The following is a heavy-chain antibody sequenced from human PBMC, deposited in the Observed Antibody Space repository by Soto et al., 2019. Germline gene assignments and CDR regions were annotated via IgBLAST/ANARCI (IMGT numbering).Heavy chain of an antibody. Sequence: DVQLVESGGGLIQPGGSLRLSCAASGLIVRNNHMSWVRQAPGKGLEWVSLLHVEGNTYYADSVKGRFTISRDNSKNTLFLQMNSLTYEDTAVYYCARDMGQHLVMMSYYYAMDAWGQGTTVTVSS. V-gene: IGHV3-66*03. CDR3: ARDMGQHLVMMSYYYAMDA. J-gene: IGHJ6*02. CDR1: GLIVRNNH. CDR2: LHVEGNT. D-gene: IGHD6-6*01.